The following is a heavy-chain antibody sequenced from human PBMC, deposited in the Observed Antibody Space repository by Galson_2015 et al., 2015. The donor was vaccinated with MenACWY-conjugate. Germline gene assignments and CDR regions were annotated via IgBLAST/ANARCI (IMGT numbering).Heavy chain of an antibody. V-gene: IGHV3-48*04. J-gene: IGHJ3*02. CDR2: ISSSSSTI. CDR3: ARAENDYGGKRARNHAFEI. D-gene: IGHD4-23*01. Sequence: SLRLSCAASGFTFSSYSMNWVRQAPGKGLEWVSYISSSSSTIYYADSVKGRFTISRDNAKNSLYLQMNSLRAEDTAVYYCARAENDYGGKRARNHAFEIWGQGTMVTVSS. CDR1: GFTFSSYS.